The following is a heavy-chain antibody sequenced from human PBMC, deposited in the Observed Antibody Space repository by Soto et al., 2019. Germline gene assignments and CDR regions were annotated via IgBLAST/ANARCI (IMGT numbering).Heavy chain of an antibody. J-gene: IGHJ4*02. V-gene: IGHV3-30*18. Sequence: GGSLRLSXAASGFTFNIYGMHWVRQAPDKGLEWVALISYDGGNQYYADSVKGRFTISRDNSKNTLFLQMNSLRADDTAVFYCAKDQASGQGSFDSWGQGTLVTVSS. CDR2: ISYDGGNQ. CDR1: GFTFNIYG. CDR3: AKDQASGQGSFDS.